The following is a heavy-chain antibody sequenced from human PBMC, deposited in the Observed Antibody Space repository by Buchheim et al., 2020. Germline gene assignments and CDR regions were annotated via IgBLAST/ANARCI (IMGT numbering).Heavy chain of an antibody. CDR2: IKEDGSVK. CDR3: TRDLGRGVSYAQFDP. Sequence: EEQLVESGGGLVQPGGSLRLSCAASGLTFGNYWMNWVRQAPGEGLEWVATIKEDGSVKEYVDSVKGRFTISRDNAKESLFMQMDRLRAEDTAVYDCTRDLGRGVSYAQFDPWGQGT. V-gene: IGHV3-7*01. D-gene: IGHD2-2*01. J-gene: IGHJ5*02. CDR1: GLTFGNYW.